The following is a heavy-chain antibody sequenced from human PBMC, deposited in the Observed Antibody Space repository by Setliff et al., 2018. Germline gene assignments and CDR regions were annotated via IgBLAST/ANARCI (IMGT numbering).Heavy chain of an antibody. CDR3: ARGPRYGYESSGYHYMKRFDY. J-gene: IGHJ4*02. D-gene: IGHD3-22*01. CDR1: GGSFSGYY. Sequence: LSLTCTVSGGSFSGYYWNWIRQPPGKGLEWIGEINRRGSSKYNPSLKSRVTISVDTSKNQFSLKVSSVTAADTAVYYCARGPRYGYESSGYHYMKRFDYWGQGTRVTVSS. V-gene: IGHV4-34*01. CDR2: INRRGSS.